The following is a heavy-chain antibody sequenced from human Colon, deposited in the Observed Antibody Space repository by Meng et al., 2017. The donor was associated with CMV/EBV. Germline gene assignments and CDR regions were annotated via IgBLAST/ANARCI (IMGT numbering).Heavy chain of an antibody. CDR3: AREGRRGTSLPPYFHYYGADV. CDR1: GGSITSYY. V-gene: IGHV4-59*01. CDR2: IYDSGST. D-gene: IGHD2-15*01. J-gene: IGHJ6*02. Sequence: GSLRLSCTISGGSITSYYWTWIRQPPGKGLEWIGFIYDSGSTNYNPSLKSRVTISLDPSKNQFSLKLNSVTAADTAVYYGAREGRRGTSLPPYFHYYGADVWGQGTSVTVSS.